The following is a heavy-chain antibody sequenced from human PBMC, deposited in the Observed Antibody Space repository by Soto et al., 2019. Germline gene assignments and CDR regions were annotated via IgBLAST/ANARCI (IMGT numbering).Heavy chain of an antibody. CDR2: INDDGADK. V-gene: IGHV3-23*03. Sequence: GGSLRLSCVASGIIFRSRSISWVRQAPWGGLEWVSVINDDGADKEYADSVRGRFTISRDNSKNTLFLQMSSLRAEDWAVYYCARGSRHSDTGSRIFDFWGRGTLVTVCS. CDR1: GIIFRSRS. CDR3: ARGSRHSDTGSRIFDF. D-gene: IGHD3-10*01. J-gene: IGHJ4*02.